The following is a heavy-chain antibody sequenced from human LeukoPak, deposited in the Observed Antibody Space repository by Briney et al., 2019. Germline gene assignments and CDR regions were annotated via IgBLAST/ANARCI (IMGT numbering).Heavy chain of an antibody. CDR3: ANRNPPHCSSTSCYATVGYY. D-gene: IGHD2-2*01. Sequence: GGSLRLSCAASGFTFSSYGMHWVRQAPGKGLEWVAFIRYDGSNKYYADSVKGRFTISRDNSKNTLYLQMNSLRAEGTAVYYCANRNPPHCSSTSCYATVGYYWGQGTLVTVSS. J-gene: IGHJ4*02. CDR1: GFTFSSYG. V-gene: IGHV3-30*02. CDR2: IRYDGSNK.